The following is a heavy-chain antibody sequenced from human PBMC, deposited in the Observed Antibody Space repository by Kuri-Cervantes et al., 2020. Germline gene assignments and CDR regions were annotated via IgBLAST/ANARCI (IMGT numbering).Heavy chain of an antibody. V-gene: IGHV3-33*08. CDR3: ARDDCGYSYGCRYYYYGMDV. CDR2: IWYDGSNK. CDR1: GFTFSSYG. D-gene: IGHD5-18*01. Sequence: GGSLRLSCAASGFTFSSYGMHWVRQAPGKGLEWVAVIWYDGSNKYYADSVKGRFTISRDNSKNTLYLQMNSLRAEDTAVYYCARDDCGYSYGCRYYYYGMDVWGQGTMVTVSS. J-gene: IGHJ6*02.